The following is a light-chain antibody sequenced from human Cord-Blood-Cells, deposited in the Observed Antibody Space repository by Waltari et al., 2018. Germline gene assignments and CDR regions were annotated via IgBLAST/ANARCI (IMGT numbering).Light chain of an antibody. J-gene: IGKJ1*01. CDR2: AAS. CDR3: QQRT. V-gene: IGKV1-39*01. CDR1: QSISSY. Sequence: IQMTQSPSSLSESVVDRVPITCRASQSISSYLNLYQQKPGKAPKLLIYAASSLQSGVPSRFSGSGSGTDFTLTISRLQPEDFATYDCQQRTFGQGTKVEIK.